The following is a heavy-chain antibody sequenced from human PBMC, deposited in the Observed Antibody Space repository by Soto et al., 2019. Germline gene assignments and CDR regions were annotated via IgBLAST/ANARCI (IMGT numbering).Heavy chain of an antibody. CDR2: IYPGDSDT. CDR3: ARPVVRGAILTPPDY. D-gene: IGHD3-10*01. V-gene: IGHV5-51*01. J-gene: IGHJ4*02. Sequence: EVQLVQSGAEVKKPGESLKISCKGSGYSFTSYWIDWVRQMPGKGLEWMGIIYPGDSDTRYSPSFQGQVTISADKSISTAYLQWSSLKASDTAMYYCARPVVRGAILTPPDYWGQGTLVTVSS. CDR1: GYSFTSYW.